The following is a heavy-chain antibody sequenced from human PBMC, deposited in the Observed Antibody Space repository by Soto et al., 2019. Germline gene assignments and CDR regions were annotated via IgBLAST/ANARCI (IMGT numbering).Heavy chain of an antibody. J-gene: IGHJ4*02. CDR3: GRGLSSGVVDY. V-gene: IGHV3-74*01. Sequence: GGSLRLSFAASGFTFGTSWMHWVRQAPGQGLVWVSRINTDDTYTNYADSVRGRFTLSRDNAKNTLYLQMNNLRVEDTAVYYCGRGLSSGVVDYWGQGTLVTVSS. CDR2: INTDDTYT. CDR1: GFTFGTSW.